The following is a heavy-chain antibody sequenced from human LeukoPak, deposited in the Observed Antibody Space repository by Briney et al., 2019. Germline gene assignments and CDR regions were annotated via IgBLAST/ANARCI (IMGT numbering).Heavy chain of an antibody. CDR3: ARDRGGDSSGYYFLFDY. CDR1: GFTFSSYR. J-gene: IGHJ4*02. D-gene: IGHD3-22*01. CDR2: ISSSSSTI. Sequence: GGPLRLSCAASGFTFSSYRMNWVRQAPGKGLEWVSYISSSSSTIYYADSVKGRFTISRDIAKNSLYLQMNSLRAEDTAVYYCARDRGGDSSGYYFLFDYWGQGTLVTVSS. V-gene: IGHV3-48*01.